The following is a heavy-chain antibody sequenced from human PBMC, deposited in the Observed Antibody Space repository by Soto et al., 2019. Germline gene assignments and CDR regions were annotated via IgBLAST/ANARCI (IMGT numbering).Heavy chain of an antibody. V-gene: IGHV1-2*04. J-gene: IGHJ3*02. CDR3: ARVGAAAGTRAAFDI. CDR1: GYTFTGYY. Sequence: ASVKVSCKASGYTFTGYYMHWVRQAPGQGLEWMGWINPNSGGTNYAQKFQGWVTMTRDTSISTAYMELSRLSSDDTAVYYCARVGAAAGTRAAFDIWGQGTMVTVSS. D-gene: IGHD6-13*01. CDR2: INPNSGGT.